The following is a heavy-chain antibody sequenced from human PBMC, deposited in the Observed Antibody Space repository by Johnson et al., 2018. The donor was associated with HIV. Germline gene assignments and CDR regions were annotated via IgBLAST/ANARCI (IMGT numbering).Heavy chain of an antibody. V-gene: IGHV3-30-3*02. CDR1: GFTFSSYA. CDR2: ISYDANNK. D-gene: IGHD3-16*01. Sequence: QVQLVESGGGVVQPGRSLRLSCAASGFTFSSYAMHWVRQAPGKGLEWVAVISYDANNKYYADSVKGRFTISRDNSKNTLYLQMNSLRAEDTAVYYCAKPPSMGADGFAIWGHGTMVTVSS. CDR3: AKPPSMGADGFAI. J-gene: IGHJ3*02.